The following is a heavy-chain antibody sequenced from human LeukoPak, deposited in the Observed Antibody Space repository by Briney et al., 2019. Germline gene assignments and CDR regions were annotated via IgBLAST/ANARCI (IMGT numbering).Heavy chain of an antibody. J-gene: IGHJ6*03. CDR1: GFTFSSYS. D-gene: IGHD6-6*01. V-gene: IGHV3-21*01. CDR2: ISSSSSYI. CDR3: AKRYSSSSGYYYYYYMDV. Sequence: PGGSLRLSCAASGFTFSSYSMNWVRQAPGKGLEWVSSISSSSSYIYYADSVKGRFTISRDNAKNSLYLQMNSLRAEDTAVYYCAKRYSSSSGYYYYYYMDVWGKGTTVTVSS.